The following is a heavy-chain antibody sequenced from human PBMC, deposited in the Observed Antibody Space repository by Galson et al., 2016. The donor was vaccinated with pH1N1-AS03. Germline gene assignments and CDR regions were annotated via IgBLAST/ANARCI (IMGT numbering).Heavy chain of an antibody. V-gene: IGHV3-11*06. CDR3: VRHQGRAPSGPNDAFDM. CDR2: MSSKSTYT. D-gene: IGHD6-13*01. Sequence: SLRLSCAASGFNFDDYYMSWIRQAPGKGLEWVSYMSSKSTYTNSAASVKGRFTISRDNARNSLILQMDSLRADDTAVYFCVRHQGRAPSGPNDAFDMWGQGTMGTVSS. J-gene: IGHJ3*02. CDR1: GFNFDDYY.